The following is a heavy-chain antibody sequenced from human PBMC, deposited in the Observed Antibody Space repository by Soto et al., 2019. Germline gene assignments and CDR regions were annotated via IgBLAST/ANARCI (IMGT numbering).Heavy chain of an antibody. Sequence: SETLSLTCTVSGGSISSSSYYWGWIRQPPGKGLEWIGSIYYSGSTYYNPSLKSRVTISVDRSKNQFSLKLSSVTAADTAVYYCARAGYYGSGRFDPWGQGTLVTVSS. V-gene: IGHV4-39*07. CDR2: IYYSGST. CDR3: ARAGYYGSGRFDP. D-gene: IGHD3-10*01. CDR1: GGSISSSSYY. J-gene: IGHJ5*02.